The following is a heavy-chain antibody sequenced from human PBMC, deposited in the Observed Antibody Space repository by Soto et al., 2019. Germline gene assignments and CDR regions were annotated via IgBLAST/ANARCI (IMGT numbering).Heavy chain of an antibody. J-gene: IGHJ6*02. CDR3: ARSQGSSTSLEIYYYYYYGMDV. CDR1: GGTFSSYA. CDR2: IIPISGTA. D-gene: IGHD2-2*01. V-gene: IGHV1-69*01. Sequence: QVQLVQSGAEVKKPGSSVKVSCKASGGTFSSYAISWVRQAPGQGIEWMGGIIPISGTANYAQKFQGRVTNTADESTSTAYMELSSLRSEDTAENYCARSQGSSTSLEIYYYYYYGMDVWGQGTTVTVSS.